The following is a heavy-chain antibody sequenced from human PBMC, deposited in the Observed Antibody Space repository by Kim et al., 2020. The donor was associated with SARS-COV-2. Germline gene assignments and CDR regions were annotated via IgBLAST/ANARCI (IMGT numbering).Heavy chain of an antibody. CDR2: IYYSGST. J-gene: IGHJ6*02. V-gene: IGHV4-39*01. Sequence: SETLSLTCTVSGGSISSSSYYWGWIRQPPRKGLEWIGSIYYSGSTYYNPSLKSRVTISVDTSKNQFSLKLSSVTAADTAVYYCARQSSIAVAARDYYGMDDWGQGTTVTVAS. CDR1: GGSISSSSYY. D-gene: IGHD6-19*01. CDR3: ARQSSIAVAARDYYGMDD.